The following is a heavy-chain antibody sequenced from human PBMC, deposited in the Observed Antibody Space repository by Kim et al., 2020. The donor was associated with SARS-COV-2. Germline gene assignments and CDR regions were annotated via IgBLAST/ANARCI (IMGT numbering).Heavy chain of an antibody. D-gene: IGHD3-16*01. CDR3: ARDGGGNLYYFDC. J-gene: IGHJ4*02. Sequence: QRLRGRVTVTRDTSINTAYMELSGLRSDDSVVYYCARDGGGNLYYFDCWGQGTLVTVSS. V-gene: IGHV1-2*05.